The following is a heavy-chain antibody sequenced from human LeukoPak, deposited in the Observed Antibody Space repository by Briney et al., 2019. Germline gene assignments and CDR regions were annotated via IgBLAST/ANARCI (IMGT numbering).Heavy chain of an antibody. V-gene: IGHV3-74*01. Sequence: VSLRLSCAASGFTFSSHWMHWVRQAPGKGLVWVSRINSDGSGTIHADSVKGRFTISRDNAKNTLDLQMNSLRAEDTALYYCVRESGEGSGSADAFDVWGQGTMVTVS. D-gene: IGHD3-10*01. J-gene: IGHJ3*01. CDR3: VRESGEGSGSADAFDV. CDR1: GFTFSSHW. CDR2: INSDGSGT.